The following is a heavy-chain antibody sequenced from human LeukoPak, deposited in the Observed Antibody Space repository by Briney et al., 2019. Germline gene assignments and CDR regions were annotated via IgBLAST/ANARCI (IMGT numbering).Heavy chain of an antibody. D-gene: IGHD3-9*01. CDR1: GFSLSTRGLG. J-gene: IGHJ5*02. Sequence: SGPTLVNPTQTLALTCTFSGFSLSTRGLGVGWIRQPPVKALEWLAVIYWDDDKRYSPSLKSRLTITKDTSKNQVVLTMTNMDPVDTATYYCAHSPFTYYTILTGYFKGNWFDPWGQGTLVTVSS. CDR2: IYWDDDK. CDR3: AHSPFTYYTILTGYFKGNWFDP. V-gene: IGHV2-5*02.